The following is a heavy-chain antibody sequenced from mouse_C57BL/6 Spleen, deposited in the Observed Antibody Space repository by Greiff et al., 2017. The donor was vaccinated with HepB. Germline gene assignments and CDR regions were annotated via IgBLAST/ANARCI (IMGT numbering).Heavy chain of an antibody. CDR2: IDPEDGET. J-gene: IGHJ2*01. CDR3: VITTVVAADYFDY. CDR1: GFNIKDYY. V-gene: IGHV14-2*01. D-gene: IGHD1-1*01. Sequence: VQLKESGAELVKPGASVKLSCTASGFNIKDYYMHWVKQRTEQGLEWIGRIDPEDGETKYAPKFQGKATITADTSSNTAYLQLSSLTSEDTAVYYCVITTVVAADYFDYWGQGTTLTVSS.